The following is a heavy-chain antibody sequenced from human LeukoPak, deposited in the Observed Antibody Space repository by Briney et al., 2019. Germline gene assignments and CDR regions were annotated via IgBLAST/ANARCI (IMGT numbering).Heavy chain of an antibody. V-gene: IGHV3-53*01. D-gene: IGHD4-23*01. J-gene: IGHJ4*02. CDR2: IYSDRST. CDR3: ARVRYDYGGNSQDY. Sequence: GGSLRLSCAASGFTVSSNYMSWVRQAPGKGLEWVSTIYSDRSTYYADSVKSRFTISRDNSKNTLYLQMNSLRAEDTAVYYCARVRYDYGGNSQDYWGQGTLVTVSS. CDR1: GFTVSSNY.